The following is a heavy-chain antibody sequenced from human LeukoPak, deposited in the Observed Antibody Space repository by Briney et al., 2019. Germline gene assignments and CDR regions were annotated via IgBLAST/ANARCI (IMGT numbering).Heavy chain of an antibody. D-gene: IGHD3-9*01. CDR2: ARNRANGYTT. Sequence: GGSLRLSFAASGFTFIDHYIDWVRQAPGKGREGVGRARNRANGYTTQYAASVKGRFTISRDDSKNTLYLQMNSLKTEDTAVYYCTTVVLRYFDWLRTFDYWGQGTLVTVSS. J-gene: IGHJ4*02. CDR1: GFTFIDHY. CDR3: TTVVLRYFDWLRTFDY. V-gene: IGHV3-72*01.